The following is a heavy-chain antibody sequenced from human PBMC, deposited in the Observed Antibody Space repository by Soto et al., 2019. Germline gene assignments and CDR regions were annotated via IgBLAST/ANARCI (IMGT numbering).Heavy chain of an antibody. CDR2: IYHSGTT. V-gene: IGHV4-4*02. CDR1: GDSITSSNW. Sequence: QVQLQESGPGLVKPSGTLSLTCGVSGDSITSSNWWSCVRQPPGRGLEWLGEIYHSGTTHYNPSLKSRITILLDESKNQFSLNLSSVTAADTAVYYCARLTRPAHYGLDVWGQGTTVSVFS. J-gene: IGHJ6*02. CDR3: ARLTRPAHYGLDV.